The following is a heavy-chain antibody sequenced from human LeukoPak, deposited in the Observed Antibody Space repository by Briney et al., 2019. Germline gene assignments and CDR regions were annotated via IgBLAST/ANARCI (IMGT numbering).Heavy chain of an antibody. CDR3: ARFRGITMVRGALDAFDI. CDR1: GYSFTSYW. Sequence: GESLKISCKGSGYSFTSYWIGWVPQIPGKGLEWMGIIYPGDSDIRYSPSFQGQVTISADESISADYLKWSSLKASDTAMYYCARFRGITMVRGALDAFDIWGQGTMVTVSS. CDR2: IYPGDSDI. V-gene: IGHV5-51*01. J-gene: IGHJ3*02. D-gene: IGHD3-10*01.